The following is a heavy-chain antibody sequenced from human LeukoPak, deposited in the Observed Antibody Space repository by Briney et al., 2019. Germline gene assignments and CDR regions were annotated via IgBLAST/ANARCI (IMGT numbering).Heavy chain of an antibody. V-gene: IGHV3-7*01. CDR2: IKQDGSEK. D-gene: IGHD1-26*01. CDR3: ARAGGTYYGIAFDI. CDR1: GFTFSSYW. J-gene: IGHJ3*02. Sequence: GGSLRLSCAASGFTFSSYWMSWVRQAPGKGLEWVANIKQDGSEKYYVASVKGRFTISRDNAKNSLYLQMNSLRAEDTAVYYCARAGGTYYGIAFDIWGQGTMVTVSS.